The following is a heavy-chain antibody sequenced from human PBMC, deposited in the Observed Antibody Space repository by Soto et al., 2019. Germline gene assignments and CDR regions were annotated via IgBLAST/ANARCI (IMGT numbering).Heavy chain of an antibody. D-gene: IGHD4-17*01. CDR3: ARDLGYGDYGTDF. V-gene: IGHV1-18*04. CDR1: GYSFSNNG. Sequence: QVQLVQSGAEVKKPGASVKVSCQASGYSFSNNGISWVRQAPGQGFEWMGWINGDNGNTNYAQKFQGRVTMTTDTTTSTAYMELRSRRSDDTAVYYCARDLGYGDYGTDFWGQGTLVTVSS. J-gene: IGHJ4*02. CDR2: INGDNGNT.